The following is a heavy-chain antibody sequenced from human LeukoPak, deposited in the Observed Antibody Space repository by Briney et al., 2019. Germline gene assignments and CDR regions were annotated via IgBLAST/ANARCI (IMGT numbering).Heavy chain of an antibody. V-gene: IGHV3-20*04. J-gene: IGHJ4*02. Sequence: PGGSLRLSCAASGFSFDDYDMSWVRQAPGKGLEWVSGINWNGGSTGYADSVKGRSTISRDNAKNSLYLQMSSLRAGDTALYYCAREEGGYFDYWGQGTLVTVSS. CDR2: INWNGGST. D-gene: IGHD3-16*01. CDR3: AREEGGYFDY. CDR1: GFSFDDYD.